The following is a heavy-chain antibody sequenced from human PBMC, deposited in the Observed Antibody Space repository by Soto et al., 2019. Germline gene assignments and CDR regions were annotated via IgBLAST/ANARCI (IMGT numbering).Heavy chain of an antibody. Sequence: SQTLSLTCAISGDSVSSNSAAWNWIRQSPSRGLEWLGRTYYRSKWYNDYAVSVKSRITINPDTSKNQFSLQLNSVTPEDTAVYYCARDREWLVGYYYYGMDVWGQXTTVTVS. J-gene: IGHJ6*02. CDR1: GDSVSSNSAA. V-gene: IGHV6-1*01. CDR2: TYYRSKWYN. CDR3: ARDREWLVGYYYYGMDV. D-gene: IGHD6-19*01.